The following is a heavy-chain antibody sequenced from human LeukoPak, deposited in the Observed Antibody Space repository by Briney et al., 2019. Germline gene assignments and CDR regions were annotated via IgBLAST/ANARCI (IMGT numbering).Heavy chain of an antibody. CDR1: GGSISSYY. Sequence: PSETLSLTCTVSGGSISSYYWSWIRQPPGKGLEWIGYIYYSGSTNYNPSLKSRVTISVDTSKDQFSLKLSSVTASDTAVYYLARHVDPYYSYGRDVWAQGPTVPVSS. V-gene: IGHV4-59*08. J-gene: IGHJ6*02. CDR2: IYYSGST. CDR3: ARHVDPYYSYGRDV.